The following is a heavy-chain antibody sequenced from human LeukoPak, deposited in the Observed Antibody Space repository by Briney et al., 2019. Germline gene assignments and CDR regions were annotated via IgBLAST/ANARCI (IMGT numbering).Heavy chain of an antibody. Sequence: SETLSLTCTVSGDSISSYHWSWIRQPPGKGLEWIGYIYYSGSTIYNPSLNSRVTISVDTSKNQFSLKLTSVTAADTAVYYCARDLCSGGSCYPGWFDPWGQGTLVTVSS. CDR1: GDSISSYH. J-gene: IGHJ5*02. CDR3: ARDLCSGGSCYPGWFDP. V-gene: IGHV4-59*01. D-gene: IGHD2-15*01. CDR2: IYYSGST.